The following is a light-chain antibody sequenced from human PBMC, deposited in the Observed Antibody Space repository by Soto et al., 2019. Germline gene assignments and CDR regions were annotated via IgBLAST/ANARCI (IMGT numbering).Light chain of an antibody. CDR3: QQSYTTPWT. CDR1: QSISRY. J-gene: IGKJ1*01. CDR2: AAP. Sequence: IQMPQSPSSLSAPVGDRVPITCRASQSISRYLNWYQQKPGKAPKLLIYAAPSLQSGVPSRFSGSGSGTDFTLTISSLQPEDFATYYCQQSYTTPWTFGQGTRWIS. V-gene: IGKV1-39*01.